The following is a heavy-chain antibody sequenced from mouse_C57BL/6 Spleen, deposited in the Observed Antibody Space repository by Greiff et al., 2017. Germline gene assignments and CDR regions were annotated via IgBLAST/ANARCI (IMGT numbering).Heavy chain of an antibody. CDR3: ARDFPFDY. J-gene: IGHJ2*01. CDR1: GYAFSSSW. V-gene: IGHV1-82*01. CDR2: IYPGDGDT. Sequence: VQLQQSGPELVKPGASVKISCKASGYAFSSSWMNWVKQRPGKGLEWIGRIYPGDGDTNYNGKFKGKATLTSDKSSSTAYMQLSSLTSEDSAVXFCARDFPFDYWGQGTTLTVSS.